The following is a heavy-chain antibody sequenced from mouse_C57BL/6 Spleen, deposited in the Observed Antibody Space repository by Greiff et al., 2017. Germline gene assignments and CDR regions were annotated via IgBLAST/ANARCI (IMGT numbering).Heavy chain of an antibody. J-gene: IGHJ2*01. D-gene: IGHD1-1*01. CDR3: TGVYYYGVDY. CDR1: GFTFSNYW. CDR2: IRLKSDNYAT. Sequence: EVKVEESGGGLVQPGGSMKLSCVASGFTFSNYWMNWVRQSPEKGLEWVAQIRLKSDNYATHYAEAVKGRFTISRDDSKSSVYLQMNNLSAEDTGIYYCTGVYYYGVDYWGQGTTLTVSS. V-gene: IGHV6-3*01.